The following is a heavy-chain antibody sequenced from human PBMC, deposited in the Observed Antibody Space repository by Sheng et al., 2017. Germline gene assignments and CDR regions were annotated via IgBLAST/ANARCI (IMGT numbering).Heavy chain of an antibody. Sequence: EVQLVESGGGLVQPGGSLRLSCAASGFTFSIYEMNWVRQAPGKGLEWVSYISSSGTTIYYADSVKGRFTISRDNAKNSLYLQMNSLRAEDTAVYYCARAKSKWLLAVDYWGQGTLVTVSS. D-gene: IGHD3-22*01. J-gene: IGHJ4*02. V-gene: IGHV3-48*03. CDR2: ISSSGTTI. CDR1: GFTFSIYE. CDR3: ARAKSKWLLAVDY.